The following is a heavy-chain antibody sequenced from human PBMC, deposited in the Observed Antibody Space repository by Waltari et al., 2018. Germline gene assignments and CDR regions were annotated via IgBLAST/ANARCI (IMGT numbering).Heavy chain of an antibody. D-gene: IGHD5-12*01. CDR2: VSYSGTT. J-gene: IGHJ3*01. CDR3: ATYIGASVGTAAFDV. CDR1: GVSITRNRQY. V-gene: IGHV4-39*01. Sequence: QLQLQESGPRLVRPSETLSLICRVSGVSITRNRQYLAWTRQAPGPGLEWIGTVSYSGTTYISPSLKSRVSVSRDTSKNQVSLILGSVTAADMAVYYCATYIGASVGTAAFDVWGQGTMVTVSS.